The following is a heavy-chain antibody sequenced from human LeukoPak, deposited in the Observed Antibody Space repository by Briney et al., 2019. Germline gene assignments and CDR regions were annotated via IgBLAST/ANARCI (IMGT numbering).Heavy chain of an antibody. J-gene: IGHJ4*02. Sequence: GGSLRLSCAASGFTFSSYGMHWVRQAPGKGLEWGAVISYDGSNKYYADSVKGRFTISRDNSKNTLYLQMNCLRAEDTAVYYCAKVSDRFMVRGLDYWGQGTLVTVSS. CDR2: ISYDGSNK. CDR1: GFTFSSYG. D-gene: IGHD3-10*01. V-gene: IGHV3-30*18. CDR3: AKVSDRFMVRGLDY.